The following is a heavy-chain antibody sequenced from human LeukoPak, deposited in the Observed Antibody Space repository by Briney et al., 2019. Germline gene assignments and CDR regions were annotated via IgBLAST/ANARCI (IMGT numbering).Heavy chain of an antibody. V-gene: IGHV3-15*01. D-gene: IGHD3-22*01. CDR3: TTDWYYYDSSGYYPIF. Sequence: PGGALRLSCAASGFPFSDAWMSWVRQAPGKGGEGVGRIKSKTDGGTAYYAAPVKGRFTFSRDDSKNTLYLQMNSLNTEDTAVYYCTTDWYYYDSSGYYPIFWGQGTLVTVSS. CDR2: IKSKTDGGTA. J-gene: IGHJ4*02. CDR1: GFPFSDAW.